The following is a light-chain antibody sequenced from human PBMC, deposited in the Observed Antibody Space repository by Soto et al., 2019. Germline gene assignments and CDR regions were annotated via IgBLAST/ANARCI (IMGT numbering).Light chain of an antibody. CDR3: SSYAGSNLWV. CDR1: SSDVGNYKY. V-gene: IGLV2-8*01. CDR2: EVS. Sequence: QSALTQSPSASGSPGQSVTISCTGTSSDVGNYKYVSWYQQHPGKAPKLMTYEVSKRPSGVPDRFSGSKSGNTASLTVSGLQVEDEADYYCSSYAGSNLWVFGGGTKVTVL. J-gene: IGLJ3*02.